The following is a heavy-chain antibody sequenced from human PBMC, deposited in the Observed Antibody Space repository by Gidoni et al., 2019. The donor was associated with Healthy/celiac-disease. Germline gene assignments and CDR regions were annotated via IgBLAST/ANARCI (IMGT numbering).Heavy chain of an antibody. CDR3: ARGPPAYGENWYFDL. J-gene: IGHJ2*01. Sequence: QVQLQESGPGLVKPSQTLSLTCTVSGCSIRSGGYYWSWIRQHPGKGLEWIGCIYYSGSTYYNPSLKSLVTISVDTSKNQFSLKLSSVTAADTAVYYCARGPPAYGENWYFDLWGRGTLVTVSS. CDR2: IYYSGST. CDR1: GCSIRSGGYY. D-gene: IGHD4-17*01. V-gene: IGHV4-31*01.